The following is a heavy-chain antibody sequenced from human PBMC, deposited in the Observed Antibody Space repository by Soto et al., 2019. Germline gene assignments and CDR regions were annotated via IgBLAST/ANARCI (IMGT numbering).Heavy chain of an antibody. J-gene: IGHJ4*02. CDR3: ARVGGDDFGDSGGFDY. Sequence: SEPLSLTCTVSGGSIRDYFWTWIRQPPGKGLEWIGYIYYSGRTNYNPSLKSRVSISVDTSKNHFSLQLRSVTAADTAVYYCARVGGDDFGDSGGFDYWGQGTLVTVSS. V-gene: IGHV4-59*01. CDR2: IYYSGRT. D-gene: IGHD4-17*01. CDR1: GGSIRDYF.